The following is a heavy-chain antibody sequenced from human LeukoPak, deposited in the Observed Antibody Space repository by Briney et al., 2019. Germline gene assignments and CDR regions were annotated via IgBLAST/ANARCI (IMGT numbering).Heavy chain of an antibody. CDR2: IKQDGSEK. V-gene: IGHV3-7*03. CDR3: AKLPFTFGGVIVPYYFDY. Sequence: GGSLRLSCAASGFTFSSYWMNWVRQAPGKGLEWVANIKQDGSEKYYVDSVKGRFTISRDNAKNSLYLQMNSLRAEDTAVYYCAKLPFTFGGVIVPYYFDYWGQGTLVTVSS. J-gene: IGHJ4*02. D-gene: IGHD3-16*02. CDR1: GFTFSSYW.